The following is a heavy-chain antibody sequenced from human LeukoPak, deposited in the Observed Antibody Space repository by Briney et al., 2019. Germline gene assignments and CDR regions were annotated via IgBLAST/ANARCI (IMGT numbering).Heavy chain of an antibody. CDR2: AYYRGST. Sequence: KPSETLSLTCTVSGDSISSNSDYWGWIRQPPGKGLEWIGSAYYRGSTDYNPSIKSRVTISVDTSKNQLSLRLDSVTAADTAVYYCARLRSGWNDSPFDMWGQGTKVIVSS. V-gene: IGHV4-39*07. D-gene: IGHD6-19*01. CDR1: GDSISSNSDY. CDR3: ARLRSGWNDSPFDM. J-gene: IGHJ3*02.